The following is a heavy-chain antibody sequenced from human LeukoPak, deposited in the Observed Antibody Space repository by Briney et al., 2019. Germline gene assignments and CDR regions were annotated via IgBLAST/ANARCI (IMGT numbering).Heavy chain of an antibody. CDR2: IKHDGSET. CDR3: ARDYPGGGY. J-gene: IGHJ4*02. Sequence: GGSLRLSCATSGFTFSSIWMSWVRQAPGKGLEWVANIKHDGSETNYVDSVKGRFTTSRDNAKNSLYLQMNSLRAEDTAVYYCARDYPGGGYWGQGTLVTVSS. CDR1: GFTFSSIW. D-gene: IGHD1-1*01. V-gene: IGHV3-7*01.